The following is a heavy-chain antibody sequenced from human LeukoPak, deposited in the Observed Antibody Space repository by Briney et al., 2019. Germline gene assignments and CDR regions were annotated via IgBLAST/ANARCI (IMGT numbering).Heavy chain of an antibody. CDR1: GFSFSNAW. V-gene: IGHV3-15*01. CDR3: TTWGEKYSAHWDDAFDI. CDR2: IKSKDQGATT. D-gene: IGHD1-26*01. J-gene: IGHJ3*02. Sequence: GGSLRLSCAASGFSFSNAWMSWVRQAPGKGLEWVGRIKSKDQGATTDFAARVKGRFILSRDDSLNTVYLQMNSLKSEDTAVYYCTTWGEKYSAHWDDAFDIWGQGTMVTVSS.